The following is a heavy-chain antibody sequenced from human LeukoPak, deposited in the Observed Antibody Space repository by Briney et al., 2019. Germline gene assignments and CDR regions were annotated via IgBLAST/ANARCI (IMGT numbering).Heavy chain of an antibody. CDR1: GGSMRNYY. Sequence: SETLSLTCTVSGGSMRNYYWSWIRQYPGKGLEWIGYIHYSGSTDYNPSLRSRVTISVDTSKSQFSLQLSSVTAADTAVYYCARGPLNWFDPWGQGTLVTVSS. V-gene: IGHV4-59*08. CDR2: IHYSGST. J-gene: IGHJ5*02. CDR3: ARGPLNWFDP.